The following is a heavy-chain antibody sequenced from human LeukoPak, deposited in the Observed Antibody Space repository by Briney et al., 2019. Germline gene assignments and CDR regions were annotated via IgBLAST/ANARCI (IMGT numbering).Heavy chain of an antibody. Sequence: GGSLRLSCAASGFTFSSYSMNWVRQAPGKGLEWVSYISSSSSTIYYADSVKGRFTISRDNAKNSLYLQMNSLRAEDTAVYYCARGTGGSGSSIFDYWGQGTLVTVSS. J-gene: IGHJ4*02. CDR3: ARGTGGSGSSIFDY. CDR2: ISSSSSTI. D-gene: IGHD3-10*01. V-gene: IGHV3-48*01. CDR1: GFTFSSYS.